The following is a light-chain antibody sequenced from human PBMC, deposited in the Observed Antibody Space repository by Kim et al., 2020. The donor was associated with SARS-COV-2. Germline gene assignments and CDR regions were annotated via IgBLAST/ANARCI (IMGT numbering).Light chain of an antibody. CDR2: AAS. CDR3: QQLNSYPIT. J-gene: IGKJ5*01. CDR1: QGISSY. Sequence: VSIGDRVPITCRASQGISSYLAWYQQKPGKAPNLLIYAASTLQSGVPSRFSGSVSGTDFTLTISSLQPEDFATYYCQQLNSYPITFGQGTRLEIK. V-gene: IGKV1-9*01.